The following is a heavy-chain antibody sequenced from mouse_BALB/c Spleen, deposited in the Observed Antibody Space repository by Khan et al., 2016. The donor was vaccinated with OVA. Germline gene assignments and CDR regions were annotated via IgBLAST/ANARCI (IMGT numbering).Heavy chain of an antibody. CDR2: IDPYYGGI. Sequence: VQLKQSGPELEKPGASVTISCKASGYSFTGYNMNWVKQSNGKSLEWIGNIDPYYGGISYNQKFKGKATLTVDKSSSTAYMQLKSLTSEDSAVYYCARSTWYFDVWGAGTTVTVSS. V-gene: IGHV1-39*01. CDR1: GYSFTGYN. CDR3: ARSTWYFDV. J-gene: IGHJ1*01.